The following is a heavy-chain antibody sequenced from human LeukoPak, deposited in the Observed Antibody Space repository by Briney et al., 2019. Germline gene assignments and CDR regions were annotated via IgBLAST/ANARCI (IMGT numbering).Heavy chain of an antibody. D-gene: IGHD1-26*01. CDR3: ARDGGGSSMKGQFDY. V-gene: IGHV3-21*01. CDR1: GFTFSSYS. CDR2: ISSSSSYI. Sequence: PGGSLRLSCAASGFTFSSYSMNWVRQAPGKGLEWVSSISSSSSYIYYADSVKGRFTISRDNAKNSLYLQMNSLRAEDTAVYYCARDGGGSSMKGQFDYWGQGTLVTVSS. J-gene: IGHJ4*02.